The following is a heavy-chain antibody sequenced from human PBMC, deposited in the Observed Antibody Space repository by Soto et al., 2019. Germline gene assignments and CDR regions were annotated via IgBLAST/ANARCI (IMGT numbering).Heavy chain of an antibody. CDR1: GGTFSSYT. CDR2: IIPILGIA. Sequence: QVQLVQSGAEVKKPGSSVKVSCKASGGTFSSYTISWVRQAPGQGLEWMGRIIPILGIANYAQKLQGRVTIPADKSTNTAYMEMSSLRSEDTAVYYSARDRYEGSNGVEIGGYFDRWGRGTLVTVSS. CDR3: ARDRYEGSNGVEIGGYFDR. D-gene: IGHD5-12*01. V-gene: IGHV1-69*08. J-gene: IGHJ2*01.